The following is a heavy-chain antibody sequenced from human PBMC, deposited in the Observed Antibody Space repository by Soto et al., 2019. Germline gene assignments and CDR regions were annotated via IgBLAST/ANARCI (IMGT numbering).Heavy chain of an antibody. CDR3: ARSRVIINYYFDY. Sequence: SETLSLTCTVSGGSISSGGYYWSWIRQHPGKGLEWIGYIYYSGSTYYNPSLKSRVTISVDTSKNQFSLKLSSVTAADTAVYYCARSRVIINYYFDYWGQGTLVTVSS. V-gene: IGHV4-31*03. CDR2: IYYSGST. D-gene: IGHD3-10*01. J-gene: IGHJ4*02. CDR1: GGSISSGGYY.